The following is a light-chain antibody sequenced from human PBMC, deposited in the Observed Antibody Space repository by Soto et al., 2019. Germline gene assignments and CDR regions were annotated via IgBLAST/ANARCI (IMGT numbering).Light chain of an antibody. CDR1: SSNIGSDH. CDR2: RST. CDR3: AAWDDSLSRLV. Sequence: QSVLTQPPSASGTPGQRVTISCSGSSSNIGSDHVYWYLQLPGTAPKLLIYRSTQRPSGVPDRFSGSKSGTSASLAISGLRSGDEADYYCAAWDDSLSRLVFGTGTKLTVL. V-gene: IGLV1-47*01. J-gene: IGLJ1*01.